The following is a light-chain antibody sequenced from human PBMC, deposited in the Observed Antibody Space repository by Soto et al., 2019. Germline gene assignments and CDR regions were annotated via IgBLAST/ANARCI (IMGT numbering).Light chain of an antibody. Sequence: QSVLTQPASVSGSHGQSITISCTGTSSVVGGYKYVSWYQQHPGKVPKLMIYEVSNRPSGVSNRFSGSKSGNTASLSISGLQAEDEAEYYCSSYTRSTTLNVLFGGGTKVTVL. V-gene: IGLV2-14*01. CDR3: SSYTRSTTLNVL. J-gene: IGLJ2*01. CDR1: SSVVGGYKY. CDR2: EVS.